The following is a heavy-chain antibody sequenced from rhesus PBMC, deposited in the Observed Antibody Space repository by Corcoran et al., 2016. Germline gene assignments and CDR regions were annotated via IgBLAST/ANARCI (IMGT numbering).Heavy chain of an antibody. Sequence: QVQLQESGPGLVKPSATLSLTCAVSGGSFSSYWWGWISQPPGKGLEWIGSIYGRSGGTEYNPTLKRRPTISRDASKNQFSLKLSSVTAADTAVYCCARHDTVTTDGLDSWGQGVVVTVSS. J-gene: IGHJ6*01. D-gene: IGHD4-23*01. CDR2: IYGRSGGT. CDR1: GGSFSSYW. V-gene: IGHV4-160*01. CDR3: ARHDTVTTDGLDS.